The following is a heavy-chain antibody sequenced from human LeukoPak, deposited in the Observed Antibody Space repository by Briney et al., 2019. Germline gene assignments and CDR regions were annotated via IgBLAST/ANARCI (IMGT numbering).Heavy chain of an antibody. CDR3: AKDSGYSSSWYFGGDAFDI. CDR1: GFTFSSYA. V-gene: IGHV3-23*01. D-gene: IGHD6-13*01. Sequence: PGGSLRLSCAASGFTFSSYAMSWVRQAPGKGLEWVSAISGSGGSTYYADSVKGRFTISRDNSKNTLYLQMNGLRAEDTAVYYCAKDSGYSSSWYFGGDAFDIWGQGTMVTVSS. CDR2: ISGSGGST. J-gene: IGHJ3*02.